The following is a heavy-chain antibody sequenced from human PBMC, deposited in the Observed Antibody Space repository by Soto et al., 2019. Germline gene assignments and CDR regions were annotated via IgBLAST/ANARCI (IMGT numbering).Heavy chain of an antibody. D-gene: IGHD6-13*01. CDR2: ISGSGGST. Sequence: PGGSLRLSCAASGFTFSSYAMSWVRQAPGKGLEWVSAISGSGGSTYYADSVKGRFTISRDNSKNTLYLQMNSLRAEDTAVYYCATIFLIAAAVVDYYGMDVWGQGTTVTVSS. CDR1: GFTFSSYA. J-gene: IGHJ6*02. CDR3: ATIFLIAAAVVDYYGMDV. V-gene: IGHV3-23*01.